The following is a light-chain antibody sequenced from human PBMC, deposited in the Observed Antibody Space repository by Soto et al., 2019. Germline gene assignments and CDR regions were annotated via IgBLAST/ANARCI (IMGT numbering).Light chain of an antibody. CDR1: SGHSTNA. V-gene: IGLV4-69*01. J-gene: IGLJ2*01. Sequence: QSVLTQSPSASASLGASVKLTCTLGSGHSTNAIAWHQQQPEEGPRYLMKVNSDGSHSKGDGVPDRFSGSSSGADRYLTISSPQSEDEADYYCQTWGTGIHVFGGGTKLTVL. CDR2: VNSDGSH. CDR3: QTWGTGIHV.